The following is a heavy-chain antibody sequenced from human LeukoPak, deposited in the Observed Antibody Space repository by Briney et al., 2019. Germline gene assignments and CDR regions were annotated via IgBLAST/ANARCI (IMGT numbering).Heavy chain of an antibody. V-gene: IGHV1-69*05. CDR1: GGTFSSYA. CDR2: IIPIFGTA. CDR3: AREVAAAGTIRGWFDP. Sequence: ASVKVSCKASGGTFSSYAISWVRQAPGQGLEWMGGIIPIFGTANYAQKSQGRVAITTDESTSTAYMELSSLRSEDTAVYYCAREVAAAGTIRGWFDPWGQGTLVTVSS. J-gene: IGHJ5*02. D-gene: IGHD6-13*01.